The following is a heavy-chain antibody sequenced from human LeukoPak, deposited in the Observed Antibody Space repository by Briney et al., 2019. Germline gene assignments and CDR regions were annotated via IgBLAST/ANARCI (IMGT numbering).Heavy chain of an antibody. CDR2: IKPDGSQQ. V-gene: IGHV3-7*03. J-gene: IGHJ4*02. Sequence: PGGSLRLSCAASGFTFSSYNMNWVCQAPGKGLEWVANIKPDGSQQYYVDSMKGRFTISRDNAKNSLYLQMNSLRTEDTAVYYCARHGPSYYFDYWGQGTLVTVSS. CDR3: ARHGPSYYFDY. CDR1: GFTFSSYN. D-gene: IGHD3-16*01.